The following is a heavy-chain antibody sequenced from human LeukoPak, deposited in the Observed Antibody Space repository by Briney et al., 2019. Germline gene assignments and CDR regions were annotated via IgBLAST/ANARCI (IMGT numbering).Heavy chain of an antibody. J-gene: IGHJ4*02. CDR3: ARFFYYDRSGYYYFDY. CDR1: GGSINSGSHY. V-gene: IGHV4-31*03. CDR2: IYYNGIT. D-gene: IGHD3-22*01. Sequence: SETLSLTCTVSGGSINSGSHYWSWVRQHPEKGLEWIGYIYYNGITYYNPSLESRLTISVDTSKNQFSLKLNSVTAADMAVYYCARFFYYDRSGYYYFDYWGRGTLVTVSS.